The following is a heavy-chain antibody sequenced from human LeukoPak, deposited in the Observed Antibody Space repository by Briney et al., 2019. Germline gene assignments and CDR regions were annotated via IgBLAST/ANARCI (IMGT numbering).Heavy chain of an antibody. Sequence: ASVKVSCKASGGTFSSYAISWVRQAPGQGLEWMGGIIPIFGTANYAQKFQGRITITADKSTSTAYMELSSLRSEDTAVYYCARGAGRDYVWGSYSPHYWGQGTLVTVSS. D-gene: IGHD3-16*01. CDR3: ARGAGRDYVWGSYSPHY. CDR2: IIPIFGTA. J-gene: IGHJ4*02. CDR1: GGTFSSYA. V-gene: IGHV1-69*06.